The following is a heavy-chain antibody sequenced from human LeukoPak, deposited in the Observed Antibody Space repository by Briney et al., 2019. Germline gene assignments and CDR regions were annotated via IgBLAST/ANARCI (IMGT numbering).Heavy chain of an antibody. Sequence: ALVKVSCKASGYTFTSYGISWVRQAPGQGLEWMGWISAYNGNTNYAQKLQGRVTMTTDTSTSTAYMELRSLRSDDTAVYYCARRDNTMVRGVIRYYFDYWGQGTLVTVSS. CDR1: GYTFTSYG. CDR3: ARRDNTMVRGVIRYYFDY. CDR2: ISAYNGNT. J-gene: IGHJ4*02. V-gene: IGHV1-18*01. D-gene: IGHD3-10*01.